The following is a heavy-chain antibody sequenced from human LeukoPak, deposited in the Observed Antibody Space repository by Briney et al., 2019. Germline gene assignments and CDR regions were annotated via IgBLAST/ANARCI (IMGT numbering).Heavy chain of an antibody. CDR3: AKAVAGFSNWFDS. Sequence: GGSLRLSCTASGFTFSSIAMGWVRQAPGKGLDWVSTISGSGASTYYVDSVKGRFTISRDNSKNTLYLQMSSLTADDTAVYYCAKAVAGFSNWFDSWGQGTLLTVSS. CDR2: ISGSGAST. CDR1: GFTFSSIA. V-gene: IGHV3-23*01. J-gene: IGHJ5*01. D-gene: IGHD6-19*01.